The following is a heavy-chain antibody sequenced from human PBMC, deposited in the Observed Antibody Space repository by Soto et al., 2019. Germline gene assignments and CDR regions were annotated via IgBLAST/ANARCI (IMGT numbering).Heavy chain of an antibody. CDR3: ARDQSGGWMVVAATGGFDY. CDR2: ISAYNGNT. CDR1: GYTFTSYG. Sequence: QVQLVQSGAEVKKPGASVKVSCKASGYTFTSYGISWVRQAPGQGLEWMGWISAYNGNTNYAQKLQGRVTMTTDTSTSTAYMELRGLRSDDTAVYYCARDQSGGWMVVAATGGFDYWGQGTLVTVSS. J-gene: IGHJ4*02. V-gene: IGHV1-18*01. D-gene: IGHD2-15*01.